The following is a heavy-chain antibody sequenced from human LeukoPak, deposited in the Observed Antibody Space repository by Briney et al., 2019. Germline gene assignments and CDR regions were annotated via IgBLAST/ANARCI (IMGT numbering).Heavy chain of an antibody. D-gene: IGHD5-24*01. V-gene: IGHV3-53*01. CDR2: IYDGGKT. CDR3: GRDDADVKNYGIQY. J-gene: IGHJ4*02. Sequence: GGTLSLSCAASQSIVSSRYMSWVCQGPGKGLERVSIIYDGGKTYYADSVKGRFTISRDNFKNTLYLQMNNLRAEDTAVYFCGRDDADVKNYGIQYWGQGTLVTVPS. CDR1: QSIVSSRY.